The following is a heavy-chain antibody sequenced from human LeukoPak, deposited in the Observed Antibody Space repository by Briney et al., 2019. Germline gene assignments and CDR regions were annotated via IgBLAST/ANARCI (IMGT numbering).Heavy chain of an antibody. D-gene: IGHD4-17*01. J-gene: IGHJ4*02. CDR3: AREAALYGDYIDY. Sequence: PSETLSLTCAVYSGSFSGYYWSWIRQPPGKGLEWIGEINHSGSTNYNPSLKSRVTISVDTSKNQFSLKLSSVTAADTAVYYCAREAALYGDYIDYWGQGTLVTVSS. CDR2: INHSGST. V-gene: IGHV4-34*01. CDR1: SGSFSGYY.